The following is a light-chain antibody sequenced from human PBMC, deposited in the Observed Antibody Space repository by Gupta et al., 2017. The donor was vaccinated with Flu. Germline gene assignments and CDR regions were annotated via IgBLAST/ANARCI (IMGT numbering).Light chain of an antibody. CDR2: AAS. CDR3: QHYGTSPAFT. V-gene: IGKV3-20*01. J-gene: IGKJ2*01. Sequence: EIVLTQSPGSLSLSTGERATLSCRASQTIAGSYLAWYQHQPGQAPRLLIYAASTRATGIPDRFSGSGSGTDFTLTISRLESEDFAVYYCQHYGTSPAFTFGQGTKLEI. CDR1: QTIAGSY.